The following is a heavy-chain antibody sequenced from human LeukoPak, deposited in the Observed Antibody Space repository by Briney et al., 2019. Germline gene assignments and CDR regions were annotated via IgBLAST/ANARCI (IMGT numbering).Heavy chain of an antibody. D-gene: IGHD2-15*01. CDR1: EYTFTSYY. J-gene: IGHJ5*02. CDR2: IFPGDSGSDI. V-gene: IGHV5-51*01. CDR3: VRSPACSSGTCYPNWFDP. Sequence: GESLKISCQASEYTFTSYYIGWVRQMPGKGLEWMGIIFPGDSGSDIRYSPSFQGQVTISADKSISSAYQQWSSLKASDTAMYYCVRSPACSSGTCYPNWFDPWGQGTLVTVSS.